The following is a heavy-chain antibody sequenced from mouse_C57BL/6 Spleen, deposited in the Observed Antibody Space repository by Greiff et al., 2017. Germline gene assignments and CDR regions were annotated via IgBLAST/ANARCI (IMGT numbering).Heavy chain of an antibody. J-gene: IGHJ4*01. CDR1: GYSITSGYY. Sequence: ESGPGLVKPSQSLSLTCSVTGYSITSGYYWNWIRQFPGNKLEWMGYISYDGSNNYNPSLKNRISITRDTSKNQFFLKLNSVTTEDTATYYCASRWLPSMDYWGQGTSVTVSS. D-gene: IGHD2-3*01. CDR3: ASRWLPSMDY. V-gene: IGHV3-6*01. CDR2: ISYDGSN.